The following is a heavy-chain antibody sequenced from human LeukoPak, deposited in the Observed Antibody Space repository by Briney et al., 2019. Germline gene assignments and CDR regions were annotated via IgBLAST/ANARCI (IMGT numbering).Heavy chain of an antibody. Sequence: GGSLRLSCAVSGVTLSNYGMSWVRQAPGKGLQWVAGISDSGGTTKYADSVKGRFTISRDNPRNTLYLQMSGLRPEDTAVYFCAKRGVVIRVILVGFHKQANYFDSWGQGVLVTVSS. CDR1: GVTLSNYG. J-gene: IGHJ4*02. V-gene: IGHV3-23*01. D-gene: IGHD3-22*01. CDR3: AKRGVVIRVILVGFHKQANYFDS. CDR2: ISDSGGTT.